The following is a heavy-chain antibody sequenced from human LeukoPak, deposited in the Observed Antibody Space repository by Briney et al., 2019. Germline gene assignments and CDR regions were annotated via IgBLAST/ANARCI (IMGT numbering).Heavy chain of an antibody. CDR3: ARAPSEIGGYYPEYFRH. J-gene: IGHJ1*01. CDR1: GFTFSSYW. CDR2: IKSDGST. D-gene: IGHD3-22*01. V-gene: IGHV3-74*01. Sequence: PGGSLRLSCAASGFTFSSYWMHCVRQAPGKGLVWVSRIKSDGSTRYADSVKGRLTISRDNAKNTVSLQMNSLRAEDTGVYYCARAPSEIGGYYPEYFRHWGQGTLVTVSP.